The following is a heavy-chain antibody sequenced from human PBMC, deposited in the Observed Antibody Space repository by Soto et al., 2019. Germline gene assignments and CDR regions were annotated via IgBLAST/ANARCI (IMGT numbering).Heavy chain of an antibody. CDR1: GYTFSTYG. CDR2: ISAYTGNT. J-gene: IGHJ6*02. V-gene: IGHV1-18*04. D-gene: IGHD6-6*01. CDR3: AISARRYYYYCYVMDV. Sequence: QVQLVQSGAEVKKPGASVKVSCKASGYTFSTYGVSWVRQAPGQGLEWLGWISAYTGNTNYAQNLQGRVTMTTDTSTRTADLELRSLRSDDTAVYYCAISARRYYYYCYVMDVWGQGTTVTVSS.